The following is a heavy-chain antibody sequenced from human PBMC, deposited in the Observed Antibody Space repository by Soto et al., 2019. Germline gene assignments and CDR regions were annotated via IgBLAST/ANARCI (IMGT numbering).Heavy chain of an antibody. CDR1: GYTFTSYY. CDR2: INPSGGST. V-gene: IGHV1-46*01. J-gene: IGHJ3*02. CDR3: ARAGRWLQLLQAFDI. D-gene: IGHD5-12*01. Sequence: ASVKVSCKASGYTFTSYYMHWVRQAPGQGLEWMGIINPSGGSTSYAQKFQGRVTMTRDTSTSTVYMELSSLRSEDTAVYYCARAGRWLQLLQAFDIWGQGTMVTVS.